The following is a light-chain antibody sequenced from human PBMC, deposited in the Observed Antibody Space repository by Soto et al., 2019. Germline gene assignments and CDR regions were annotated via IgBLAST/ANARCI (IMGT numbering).Light chain of an antibody. CDR2: DVS. J-gene: IGLJ1*01. Sequence: QSVLTQPPSVSGSPGQSVAISCTGTSSDVGSYNRVSWYQQPPGIAPKLMIYDVSNRPSGVPDRFSGSKSGNTASLTISGLQAEDEADYYCSSYTTSSTYAFGTGTKVT. V-gene: IGLV2-18*02. CDR3: SSYTTSSTYA. CDR1: SSDVGSYNR.